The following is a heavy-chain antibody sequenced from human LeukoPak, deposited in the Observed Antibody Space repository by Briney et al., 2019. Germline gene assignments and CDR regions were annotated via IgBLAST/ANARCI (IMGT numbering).Heavy chain of an antibody. CDR2: INPNSCGT. J-gene: IGHJ4*02. V-gene: IGHV1-2*06. Sequence: GASVKVSCKASGYTFTGYYMHWVRQAPGQGLEWMGRINPNSCGTNYAQQFKGRVTMTRDTSISTAYMDLTRLRSDDTAVYYCARGTEYYFDYWGQGTLVTVSS. D-gene: IGHD1-1*01. CDR3: ARGTEYYFDY. CDR1: GYTFTGYY.